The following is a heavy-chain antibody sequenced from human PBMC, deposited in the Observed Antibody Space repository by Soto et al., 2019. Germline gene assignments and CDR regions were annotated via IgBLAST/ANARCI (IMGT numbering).Heavy chain of an antibody. Sequence: GGSLRLSCAVSGFTFSAYWMHWVRQVPGKGLTWVSRISDDGSTATYADSVRGRFVISRDNAKNSLYLEMNTLRVDDSGLYYCARGPRVSSTGTGAHWGRGTLVTVSS. CDR3: ARGPRVSSTGTGAH. V-gene: IGHV3-74*01. CDR2: ISDDGSTA. CDR1: GFTFSAYW. D-gene: IGHD1-1*01. J-gene: IGHJ4*02.